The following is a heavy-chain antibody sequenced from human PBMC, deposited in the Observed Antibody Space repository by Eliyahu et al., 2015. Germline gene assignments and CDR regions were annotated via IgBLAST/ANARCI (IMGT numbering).Heavy chain of an antibody. V-gene: IGHV4-39*01. Sequence: QLQLQESGPGLVKPSETLSLTCTVXXGXIXSSSYYWGXXRQPPGKGLEWFGSIYYSGXTYYNPSLKSRVTISVDTSKNQFSLKLSSVTAADTAVYYCARRLGNQWEPIGAFDIWGQGTMVTVSS. CDR2: IYYSGXT. D-gene: IGHD1-26*01. CDR3: ARRLGNQWEPIGAFDI. CDR1: XGXIXSSSYY. J-gene: IGHJ3*02.